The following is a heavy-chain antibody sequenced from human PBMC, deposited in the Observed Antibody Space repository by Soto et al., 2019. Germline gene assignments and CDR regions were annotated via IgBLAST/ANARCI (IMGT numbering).Heavy chain of an antibody. CDR2: ISGSGGST. Sequence: AGGSLRLSCAASGFTFSSYAMSWVRQAPGKGLEWVSAISGSGGSTYYADSVKGRFTISRDNSKNTLYLQMNSLRAEDTAVYYCAKDPLPIYCSGGSCYSSEQYNWFDPWGQGTLVTVSS. CDR3: AKDPLPIYCSGGSCYSSEQYNWFDP. V-gene: IGHV3-23*01. J-gene: IGHJ5*02. CDR1: GFTFSSYA. D-gene: IGHD2-15*01.